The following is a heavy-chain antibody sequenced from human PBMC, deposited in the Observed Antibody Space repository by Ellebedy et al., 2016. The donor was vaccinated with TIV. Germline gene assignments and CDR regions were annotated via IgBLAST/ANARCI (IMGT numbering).Heavy chain of an antibody. CDR1: GGTFSSYA. J-gene: IGHJ2*01. V-gene: IGHV1-69*06. D-gene: IGHD3-16*01. Sequence: ASVKVSCKASGGTFSSYAISWVRQAPGQGLEWMGGIIPIFGTANYAQKFQGRVTINADKSTSTAYMELGSLRSEDTAVYYCARGPSALGVWYFDLWGRGTLVTVSS. CDR3: ARGPSALGVWYFDL. CDR2: IIPIFGTA.